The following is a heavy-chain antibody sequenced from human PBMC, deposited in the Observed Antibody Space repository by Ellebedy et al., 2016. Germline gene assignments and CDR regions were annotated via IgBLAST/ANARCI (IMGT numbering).Heavy chain of an antibody. D-gene: IGHD1-26*01. CDR2: FGPEDGET. Sequence: ASVKVSCKVSGYTLTELSMHWVRQAPGKGLEWMGGFGPEDGETIYAQKFQGRVTITADKSTSTAYMEVNRLRSEDTAVYYCARGSGGSYGMDVWGQGTTVTVSS. CDR1: GYTLTELS. CDR3: ARGSGGSYGMDV. V-gene: IGHV1-24*01. J-gene: IGHJ6*02.